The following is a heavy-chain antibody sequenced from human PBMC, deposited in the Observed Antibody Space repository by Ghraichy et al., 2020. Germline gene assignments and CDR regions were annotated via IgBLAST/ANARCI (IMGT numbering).Heavy chain of an antibody. CDR2: LWYDGSNK. V-gene: IGHV3-33*01. CDR1: GFTFSSYG. D-gene: IGHD1-14*01. Sequence: LSLTCAASGFTFSSYGMHWVRQAPGKGLEWVAVLWYDGSNKYYADSVKGRFTISRDNSKNTLYLQMNRLRAEDTAVYYCARYKAPRRYYYYGMDVWGQGTTVTVSS. CDR3: ARYKAPRRYYYYGMDV. J-gene: IGHJ6*02.